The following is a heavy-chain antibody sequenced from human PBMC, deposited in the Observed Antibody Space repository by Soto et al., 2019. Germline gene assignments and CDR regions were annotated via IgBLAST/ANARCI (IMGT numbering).Heavy chain of an antibody. CDR1: GYTFTGYY. V-gene: IGHV1-2*04. CDR2: INPNSGGT. J-gene: IGHJ6*02. Sequence: QVQLVQSGAEVKKPGASVKVSCKASGYTFTGYYMHWVRQAPGQGLEWMGWINPNSGGTNYAQKFQGWVTMTRDTSISTAYMELSSLRSDDTAVYYCARSRGYDFGYYYYGMDVWGQGTTVTVSS. CDR3: ARSRGYDFGYYYYGMDV. D-gene: IGHD5-12*01.